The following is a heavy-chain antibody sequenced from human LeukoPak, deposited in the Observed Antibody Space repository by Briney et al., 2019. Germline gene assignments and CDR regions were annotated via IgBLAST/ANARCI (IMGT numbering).Heavy chain of an antibody. D-gene: IGHD5-18*01. V-gene: IGHV4-4*07. Sequence: SETLSLTCTVSGGSISSYYRSWIRQPAGKGLEWIGRIYTSGSTNYNPSLKSRVTISVDTSKNQFSLKLSSVTAADTAVYYCATTPQRGYSYGWGTDAFDIWGQGTMVTVSS. CDR2: IYTSGST. CDR1: GGSISSYY. J-gene: IGHJ3*02. CDR3: ATTPQRGYSYGWGTDAFDI.